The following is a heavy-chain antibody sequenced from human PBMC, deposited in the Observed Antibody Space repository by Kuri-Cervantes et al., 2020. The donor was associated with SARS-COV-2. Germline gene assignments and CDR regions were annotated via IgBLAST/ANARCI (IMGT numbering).Heavy chain of an antibody. CDR3: ARVREIFTGGDDYSNYAYYYYGMDV. V-gene: IGHV4-59*08. CDR1: GGSFTTYN. CDR2: MYYTGTT. Sequence: SETLSLTCTISGGSFTTYNWSWLRQPPGKGLAWIGYMYYTGTTTYNPSLKSRVTISVDTSKNQFSLKLSSVTAADTAVYYCARVREIFTGGDDYSNYAYYYYGMDVWGQGTTVTVSS. J-gene: IGHJ6*02. D-gene: IGHD4-11*01.